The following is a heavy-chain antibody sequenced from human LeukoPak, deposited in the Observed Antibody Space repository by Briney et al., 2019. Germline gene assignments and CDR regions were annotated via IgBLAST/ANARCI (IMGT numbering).Heavy chain of an antibody. D-gene: IGHD3-16*01. V-gene: IGHV3-23*01. CDR2: ISGSGGS. CDR3: ARDPHRGLYYYYYMDV. CDR1: GLTFSSYA. J-gene: IGHJ6*03. Sequence: GGSLRLSCAASGLTFSSYAMSWVRQAPGKGLQWVSTISGSGGSYADSVKGRFTISRDNSKNALYLHVNSLRAEDTAVYYCARDPHRGLYYYYYMDVWGKGTTVTVSS.